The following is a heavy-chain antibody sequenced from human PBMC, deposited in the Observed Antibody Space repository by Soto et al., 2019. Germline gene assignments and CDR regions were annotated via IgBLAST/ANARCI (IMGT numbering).Heavy chain of an antibody. CDR2: IYYSGST. Sequence: SETLSLTCTVSGGSISSYYRSWIRQPPGKGLEWIGYIYYSGSTNYNPSLKSRVTISVDTSKNQFSLKLSSVTAADTAVYYCARHAVITGTTGWFDPWGQGTLVTVSS. D-gene: IGHD1-7*01. CDR1: GGSISSYY. J-gene: IGHJ5*02. CDR3: ARHAVITGTTGWFDP. V-gene: IGHV4-59*08.